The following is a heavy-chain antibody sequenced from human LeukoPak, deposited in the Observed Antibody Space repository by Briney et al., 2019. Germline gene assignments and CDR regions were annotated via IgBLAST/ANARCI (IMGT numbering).Heavy chain of an antibody. D-gene: IGHD3-16*01. CDR1: GFTVSSYG. CDR3: ARGKLGSFDI. CDR2: ISGSGGST. J-gene: IGHJ3*02. Sequence: PGGSLRLSCAASGFTVSSYGMNWVRQAPGKGLEWVSTISGSGGSTYYADSVKGRFTISRDNSKNTLYLQMDSLRVEDTAVYYCARGKLGSFDIWGQGTLVTVSS. V-gene: IGHV3-23*01.